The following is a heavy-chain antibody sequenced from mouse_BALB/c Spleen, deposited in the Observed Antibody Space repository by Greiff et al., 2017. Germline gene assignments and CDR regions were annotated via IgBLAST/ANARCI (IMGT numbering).Heavy chain of an antibody. D-gene: IGHD1-1*01. Sequence: VQLQQSGPSLVKPSQTLSLTCSVTGDSITSGYWNWIRKFPGNKLEYMGYISYSGSTYYNPSLKSRISITRDTSKNQYYLQLNSVTTEDTATYYCARWIYYYGSSYVLFDYWGQGTTLTVSS. CDR3: ARWIYYYGSSYVLFDY. CDR1: GDSITSGY. V-gene: IGHV3-8*02. J-gene: IGHJ2*01. CDR2: ISYSGST.